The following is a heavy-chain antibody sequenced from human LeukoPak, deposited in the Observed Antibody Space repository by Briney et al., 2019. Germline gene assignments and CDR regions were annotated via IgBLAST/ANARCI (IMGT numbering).Heavy chain of an antibody. J-gene: IGHJ3*02. D-gene: IGHD2-8*01. CDR1: GYPFTDYY. Sequence: ASVKVSCKASGYPFTDYYIHWVRQAPGQGLGWMGLINPDSRGTNFGQKFQGRVTMTSDTSISTAYMEVSRLTSDDTAVYYCAREANSFDIWGQGTLVTVSS. CDR3: AREANSFDI. CDR2: INPDSRGT. V-gene: IGHV1-2*02.